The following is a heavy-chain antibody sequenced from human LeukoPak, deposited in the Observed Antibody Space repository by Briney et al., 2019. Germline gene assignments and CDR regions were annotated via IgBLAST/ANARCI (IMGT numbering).Heavy chain of an antibody. V-gene: IGHV5-51*01. CDR1: GYSFTSYW. Sequence: GESLKISCKGSGYSFTSYWIGWVRQMPGKGLEWMGIIYPGDSDTRYSPSLQGQVTISADKSISTAYLQWSSLKASDTAMYYCARHDEWELSSAPFDYWGQGTLVTVSS. CDR2: IYPGDSDT. CDR3: ARHDEWELSSAPFDY. J-gene: IGHJ4*02. D-gene: IGHD1-26*01.